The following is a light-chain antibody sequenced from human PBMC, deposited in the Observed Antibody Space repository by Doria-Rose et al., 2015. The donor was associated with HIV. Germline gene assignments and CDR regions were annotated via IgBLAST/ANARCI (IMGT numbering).Light chain of an antibody. CDR2: DAS. J-gene: IGKJ2*01. Sequence: ATLSLSPGERATLSCRASESVGSYLAWYQQKPGQAPRLLIYDASNRATGIPARFSGSGSGTDFTLTINSLEPEDFAVYYCQQRNNWPPVYTFGQGTKLEIK. CDR3: QQRNNWPPVYT. V-gene: IGKV3-11*01. CDR1: ESVGSY.